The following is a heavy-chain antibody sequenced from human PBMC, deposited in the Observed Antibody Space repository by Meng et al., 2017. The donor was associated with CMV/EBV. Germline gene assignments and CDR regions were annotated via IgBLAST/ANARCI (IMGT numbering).Heavy chain of an antibody. V-gene: IGHV4-30-4*08. CDR2: IYYSGST. CDR3: ARVYCSGGSCYGNWFDP. D-gene: IGHD2-15*01. J-gene: IGHJ5*02. CDR1: GGSIISGDNY. Sequence: QGQRQEPGPGLVKPSQTLFLTCTVSGGSIISGDNYWSWIRQPPGKGLEWIGYIYYSGSTYYNPSLKSRVTISVDTSKNQFSLKLSSVTAADTAVYYCARVYCSGGSCYGNWFDPWGQGTLVTVSS.